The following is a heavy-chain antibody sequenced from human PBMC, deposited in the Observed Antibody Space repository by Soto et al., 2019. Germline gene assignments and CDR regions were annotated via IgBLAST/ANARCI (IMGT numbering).Heavy chain of an antibody. CDR3: ARGASPLIDY. V-gene: IGHV4-4*02. CDR1: SDSININSW. Sequence: SETLSLTCTVSSDSININSWWSWVRQPPEGGLEWIGEVHHSGSAYYNPSLKSRVTISVHTSNSQFSLELSFVTAADTAVYYCARGASPLIDYWGQGTLVTVSS. CDR2: VHHSGSA. J-gene: IGHJ4*02. D-gene: IGHD1-26*01.